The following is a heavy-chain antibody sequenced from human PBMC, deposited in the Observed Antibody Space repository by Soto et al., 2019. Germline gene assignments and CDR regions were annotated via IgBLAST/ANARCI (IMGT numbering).Heavy chain of an antibody. J-gene: IGHJ4*02. D-gene: IGHD1-26*01. Sequence: QVQLVQSGAEVKKPESSVKVSCKASGGTFSSYSINWVRQAPGQGLEWMGEIIPIFGTASYAQKFQGRVTITAYESTSTAYMELSSLRSEDTAVYSGAIDSGRHSGGTDYWGQGAVVTVAS. CDR2: IIPIFGTA. CDR1: GGTFSSYS. CDR3: AIDSGRHSGGTDY. V-gene: IGHV1-69*01.